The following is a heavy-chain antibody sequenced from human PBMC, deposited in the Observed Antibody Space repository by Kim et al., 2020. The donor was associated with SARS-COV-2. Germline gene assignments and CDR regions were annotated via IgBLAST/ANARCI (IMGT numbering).Heavy chain of an antibody. D-gene: IGHD3-10*01. CDR3: ARAGAITMVRGVIIGGVDY. J-gene: IGHJ4*02. V-gene: IGHV4-30-2*04. Sequence: SRVTISVDTSKNHFSLKLSSVTAADTAVYYCARAGAITMVRGVIIGGVDYWGQGTLVTVSS.